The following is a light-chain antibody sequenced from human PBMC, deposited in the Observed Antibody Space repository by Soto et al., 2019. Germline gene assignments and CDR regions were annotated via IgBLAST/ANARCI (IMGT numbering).Light chain of an antibody. CDR3: ATWDRSLSVGV. J-gene: IGLJ2*01. CDR2: DND. Sequence: QSVLTHPPSVSAAPGQKATISCSGSSSNLGNNYVFWYQQLPGTAPKLLIYDNDKRPSGIPHRFSGSKSGTSATLGITGLQTGDEADYYCATWDRSLSVGVFGGGTKLTVL. CDR1: SSNLGNNY. V-gene: IGLV1-51*01.